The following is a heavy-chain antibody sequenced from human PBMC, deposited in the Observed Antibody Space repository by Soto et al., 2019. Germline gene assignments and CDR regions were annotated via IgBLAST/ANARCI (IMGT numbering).Heavy chain of an antibody. CDR1: GGTFSSYA. CDR3: ARDRGPSSGYYPYWFDP. J-gene: IGHJ5*02. CDR2: IIPIFGTA. Sequence: QVQLVQSGAEVKKPGSSVKVSCKASGGTFSSYAITWVRQAPGQGLEWIGGIIPIFGTANYAQKFQGRVTITADESTSXXYMELSSLRSEDTAVYYCARDRGPSSGYYPYWFDPWGQGTLVTVSS. V-gene: IGHV1-69*12. D-gene: IGHD3-22*01.